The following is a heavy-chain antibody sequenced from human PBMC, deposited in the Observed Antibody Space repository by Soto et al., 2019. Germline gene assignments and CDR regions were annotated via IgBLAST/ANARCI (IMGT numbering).Heavy chain of an antibody. CDR2: ISSSSSDI. Sequence: EVQLVESGGGLVKPGGSLRLSCAASGFTFSSYSMNWVRQAPGKGLVWVSSISSSSSDIYYADSVKGRFTISRDNAKNSLYLQMNSRKAEDTAVYYCASDRSIQLWPSSRDVWGQGTTVTVSS. V-gene: IGHV3-21*01. CDR3: ASDRSIQLWPSSRDV. D-gene: IGHD5-18*01. J-gene: IGHJ6*02. CDR1: GFTFSSYS.